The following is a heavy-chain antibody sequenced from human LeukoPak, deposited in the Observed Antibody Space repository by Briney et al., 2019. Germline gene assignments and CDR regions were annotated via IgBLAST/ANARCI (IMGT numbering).Heavy chain of an antibody. Sequence: GGSLRLSCAASGFTFSNYNMNWVRQPLGKGLEWVSSISSNSNYIYYADSVKGRFTISRDNTKNSLYLQMNSLRVEDTAVYYCARVYDSGCQYFDYWGQGTLVTVSS. CDR2: ISSNSNYI. V-gene: IGHV3-21*01. J-gene: IGHJ4*02. CDR1: GFTFSNYN. D-gene: IGHD3-10*01. CDR3: ARVYDSGCQYFDY.